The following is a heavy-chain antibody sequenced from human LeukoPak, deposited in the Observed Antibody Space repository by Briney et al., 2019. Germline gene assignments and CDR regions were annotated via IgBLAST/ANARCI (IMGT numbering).Heavy chain of an antibody. CDR2: IYTSGST. J-gene: IGHJ3*02. D-gene: IGHD6-19*01. CDR1: GGSISSYY. Sequence: SETLSLTCTVSGGSISSYYWSWIRQPAGKGLEWIGRIYTSGSTNYNPSLKSRVTMSVDTSKNQFSLKLSSVTAADTAVYYCARPSSGWQYDAFDIWGQGTMVTVSS. CDR3: ARPSSGWQYDAFDI. V-gene: IGHV4-4*07.